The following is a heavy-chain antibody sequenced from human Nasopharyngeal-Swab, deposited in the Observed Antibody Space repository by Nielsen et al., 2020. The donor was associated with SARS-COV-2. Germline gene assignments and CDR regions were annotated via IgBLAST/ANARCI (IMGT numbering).Heavy chain of an antibody. D-gene: IGHD1-26*01. CDR1: GFTFGDYA. CDR3: TRDRVGAGSYYGMDV. J-gene: IGHJ6*02. Sequence: GESLKISCTASGFTFGDYAMSWVRQAPGKGLEWVGFIRSKAYGGTTEYAASVKGRFTISRDESKSIAYLQMNSLKNEDTAVYDCTRDRVGAGSYYGMDVWGQGTTVTVSS. V-gene: IGHV3-49*04. CDR2: IRSKAYGGTT.